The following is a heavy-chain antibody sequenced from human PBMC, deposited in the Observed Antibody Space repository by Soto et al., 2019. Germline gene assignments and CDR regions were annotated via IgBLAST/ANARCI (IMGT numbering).Heavy chain of an antibody. V-gene: IGHV3-23*01. D-gene: IGHD3-10*01. J-gene: IGHJ4*02. CDR2: ISGSGGST. CDR3: AKDEGSGSYYNSRFTPLDMIVGWPIDY. Sequence: ETLSLSCAASGFTFSSYAMSWVRQAPGKGLEWVSAISGSGGSTYYADSVKGRFTISRDNSKSTLYLQMNSLRAEDTAVYYCAKDEGSGSYYNSRFTPLDMIVGWPIDYWGQGTLVTVS. CDR1: GFTFSSYA.